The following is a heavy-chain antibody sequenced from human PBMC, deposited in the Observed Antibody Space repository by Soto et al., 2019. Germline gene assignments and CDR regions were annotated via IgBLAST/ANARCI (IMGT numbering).Heavy chain of an antibody. V-gene: IGHV4-31*03. CDR1: GGSINSGDYY. CDR3: VRVLASGYSSSWYLDY. CDR2: IYFTGNT. D-gene: IGHD6-13*01. J-gene: IGHJ4*02. Sequence: QVQLQESGPGLVKPSESLSLTCTVSGGSINSGDYYWSWIRQHPGKGLEWIGHIYFTGNTFYIPSFKSRVSIPLDTPKTQFSLNLSSVTAADTAIYYCVRVLASGYSSSWYLDYWGQGTLVTVSS.